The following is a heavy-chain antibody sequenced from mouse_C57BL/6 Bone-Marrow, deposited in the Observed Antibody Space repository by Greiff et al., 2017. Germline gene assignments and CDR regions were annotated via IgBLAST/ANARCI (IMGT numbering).Heavy chain of an antibody. V-gene: IGHV2-6-1*01. CDR3: ARQIYDGYSAWFAY. CDR2: IWSDGST. D-gene: IGHD2-3*01. CDR1: GFSLTSYG. Sequence: QVQLKQSGPGLVAPSQSLSITCTVSGFSLTSYGVHWVRQPPGKGLEWLVVIWSDGSTTYNSALKSRLSISKDNSKSQVFLKMNSLQTDDTAMYYCARQIYDGYSAWFAYWGQGTLVTVSA. J-gene: IGHJ3*01.